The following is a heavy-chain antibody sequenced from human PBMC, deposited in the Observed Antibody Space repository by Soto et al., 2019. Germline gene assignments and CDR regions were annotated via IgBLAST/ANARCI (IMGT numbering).Heavy chain of an antibody. J-gene: IGHJ4*02. D-gene: IGHD1-26*01. CDR2: IYYSGST. Sequence: SETLFLTCPVSGGSLSSYYWSWIRQPPGKGLEWIGYIYYSGSTNYNPSLKSRVTISVDTSKNQFSLKLSSVTAADTAVYYCARRYGGNLDYWGQGTLVTVS. CDR3: ARRYGGNLDY. V-gene: IGHV4-59*08. CDR1: GGSLSSYY.